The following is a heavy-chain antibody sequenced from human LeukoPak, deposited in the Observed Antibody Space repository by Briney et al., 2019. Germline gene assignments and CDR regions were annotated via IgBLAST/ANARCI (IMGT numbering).Heavy chain of an antibody. J-gene: IGHJ3*02. CDR2: IYYSGRT. D-gene: IGHD5-24*01. CDR1: GGSISSYY. V-gene: IGHV4-59*01. CDR3: ARGRWLPNAFDI. Sequence: SETLSLTCTVSGGSISSYYWSWIRQPPGKGLEWIGYIYYSGRTDYNPSLKSRVTISVDTSKHQFSMKLKSVTAADTAVYFCARGRWLPNAFDIWGQGTMVTVFS.